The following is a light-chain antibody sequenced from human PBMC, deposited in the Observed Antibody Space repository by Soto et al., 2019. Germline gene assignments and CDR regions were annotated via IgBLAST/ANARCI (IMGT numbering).Light chain of an antibody. CDR2: AAS. CDR1: QGIGIY. J-gene: IGKJ4*01. CDR3: QKYHSAPLT. Sequence: DIQMTQSPSSLSASLGDRVTITCRASQGIGIYLAWFQQRPGKVPKLLIYAASTLQSGVPSRFSDSGSGTNFTLTISSLQPEDVATYYCQKYHSAPLTFGGGTREEIK. V-gene: IGKV1-27*01.